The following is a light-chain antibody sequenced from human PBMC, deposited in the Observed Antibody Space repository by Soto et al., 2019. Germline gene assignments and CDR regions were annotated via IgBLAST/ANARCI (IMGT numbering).Light chain of an antibody. CDR1: QSVDSST. V-gene: IGKV3-20*01. CDR3: QHFDDSLT. J-gene: IGKJ4*01. CDR2: GAS. Sequence: EVVSTQSPGTLSLSPGERATLSCRASQSVDSSTLAWYQQKPGQAPRLLISGASKRATGTPDRFSGSGSGTDFTLTISRLEPEDFAVFYCQHFDDSLTFGGGTKVEIK.